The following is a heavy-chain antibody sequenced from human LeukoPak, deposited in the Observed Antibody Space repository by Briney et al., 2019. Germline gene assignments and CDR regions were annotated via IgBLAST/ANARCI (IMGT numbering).Heavy chain of an antibody. CDR2: ISSSGSTI. CDR1: GFTFSSYA. V-gene: IGHV3-48*03. J-gene: IGHJ4*02. D-gene: IGHD2-21*02. Sequence: GGSLRLSCAASGFTFSSYAMSWVRQAPGKGLEWVSYISSSGSTIYYADSLKGRFTISRDNAKNSLYLQMNSLRAEDTAVYYCARVGEGDNFDYWGQGTLVTVSS. CDR3: ARVGEGDNFDY.